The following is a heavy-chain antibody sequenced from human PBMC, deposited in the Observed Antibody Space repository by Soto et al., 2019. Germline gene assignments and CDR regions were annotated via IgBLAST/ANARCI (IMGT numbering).Heavy chain of an antibody. J-gene: IGHJ6*03. CDR2: ISSSSSTI. D-gene: IGHD2-15*01. CDR3: AIVSSSRCSGGSCYWGSYYYCMDV. V-gene: IGHV3-48*01. CDR1: GFTFSSYS. Sequence: GGSLRLSCAASGFTFSSYSMNWVRQAPGKGLEWVSYISSSSSTIYYADSVKGRFTNSRDNGKNSLYMQMNSLRTEDTAVYYCAIVSSSRCSGGSCYWGSYYYCMDVWGKGTTVTVSS.